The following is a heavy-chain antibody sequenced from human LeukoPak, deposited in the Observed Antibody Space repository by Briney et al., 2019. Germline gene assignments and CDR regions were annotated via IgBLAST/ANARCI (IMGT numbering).Heavy chain of an antibody. CDR3: ARGSGYDPDYYYDYMDV. CDR2: IYTSGST. CDR1: SGSINSYF. V-gene: IGHV4-4*07. Sequence: SEALSLTCTVSSGSINSYFWSWIRQPAGKGLEWIGRIYTSGSTNYNPSLKNRLTMSVDTSKNQFSLKLTSVTAADTAVYYCARGSGYDPDYYYDYMDVWGKGTTVTVSS. J-gene: IGHJ6*03. D-gene: IGHD5-12*01.